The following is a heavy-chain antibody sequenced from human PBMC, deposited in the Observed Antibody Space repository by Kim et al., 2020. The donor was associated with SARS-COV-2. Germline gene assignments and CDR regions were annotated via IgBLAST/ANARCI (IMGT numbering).Heavy chain of an antibody. CDR1: GDSMSGYY. V-gene: IGHV4-59*01. CDR3: ARVDISGYGLDY. CDR2: VSHSGST. D-gene: IGHD6-25*01. J-gene: IGHJ4*02. Sequence: SETLSLTCSVSGDSMSGYYWSWIRQPPGKGLEWIGYVSHSGSTKYSSSLKSRVTISVDTSKNQFSLKLSSVTAADTAVFYCARVDISGYGLDYWGRGSLVTVSS.